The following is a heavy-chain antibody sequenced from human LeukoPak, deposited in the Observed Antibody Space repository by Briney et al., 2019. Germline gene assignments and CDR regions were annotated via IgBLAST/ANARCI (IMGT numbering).Heavy chain of an antibody. CDR1: GFTFSNYW. Sequence: GGSLRLSCAVSGFTFSNYWMDWVRQAPGKGLVWVSRINSDGSSTRYADSVKGRFTISRDNAKNSLYLQMNSLRAEDTAVYYCAELGITMIGGVWGKGTTVTISS. CDR3: AELGITMIGGV. V-gene: IGHV3-74*01. J-gene: IGHJ6*04. CDR2: INSDGSST. D-gene: IGHD3-10*02.